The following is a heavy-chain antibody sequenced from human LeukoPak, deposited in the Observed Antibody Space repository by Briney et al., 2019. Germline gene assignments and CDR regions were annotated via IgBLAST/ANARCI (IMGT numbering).Heavy chain of an antibody. V-gene: IGHV3-21*01. CDR2: ISSSSSYI. Sequence: GGSLRLSCAASGFTFSRYSMNWVRQAPGKGLEWVSCISSSSSYIYYTNSVKGRFTISRDNAKNSLYLQMNSLRAEDTAVYYCVRDYENLTGSKTRFHYWGQGTLVTVSS. D-gene: IGHD3-9*01. CDR3: VRDYENLTGSKTRFHY. J-gene: IGHJ4*02. CDR1: GFTFSRYS.